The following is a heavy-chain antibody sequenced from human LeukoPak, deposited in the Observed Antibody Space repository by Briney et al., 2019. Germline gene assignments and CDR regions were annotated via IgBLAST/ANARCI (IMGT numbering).Heavy chain of an antibody. CDR3: ARPRSDLYGMDV. V-gene: IGHV3-48*03. CDR2: ISSSGSRI. CDR1: GFIFNTYE. Sequence: GGSLRLSCAAFGFIFNTYEINWVRQAPGKGLEWVPYISSSGSRIYYADSVKGRFTISRDNAKNSLYLQMNSLRAEDTAIYYCARPRSDLYGMDVWGQGTTVIVSS. J-gene: IGHJ6*02.